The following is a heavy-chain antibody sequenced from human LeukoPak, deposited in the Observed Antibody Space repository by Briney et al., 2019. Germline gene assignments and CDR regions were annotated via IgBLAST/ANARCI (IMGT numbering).Heavy chain of an antibody. CDR1: GGSLSSSSYY. CDR2: IYYSGST. Sequence: SETLSLTCTVSGGSLSSSSYYWGWIRQPPGKGLEWIGSIYYSGSTYYNPSLKSRVTISVDTSKNQFSLKLSSVTAADTAVYYCARQVGGYSGYNWFDPWGQGTLVTVSS. J-gene: IGHJ5*02. CDR3: ARQVGGYSGYNWFDP. V-gene: IGHV4-39*01. D-gene: IGHD5-12*01.